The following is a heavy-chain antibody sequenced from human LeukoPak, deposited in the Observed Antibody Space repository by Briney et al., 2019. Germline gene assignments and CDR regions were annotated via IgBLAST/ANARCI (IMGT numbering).Heavy chain of an antibody. CDR2: ISAYNGNT. CDR1: GYTFTSYG. CDR3: ARDGSGWYELPPDY. V-gene: IGHV1-18*01. J-gene: IGHJ4*02. D-gene: IGHD6-19*01. Sequence: ASVKVSCKASGYTFTSYGISWVRQAPGQGLEWMGWISAYNGNTNYAQKLQGRVTMTTDTSTSTAYMELRSLRSDDTAVCYCARDGSGWYELPPDYWGQGTLVTVSS.